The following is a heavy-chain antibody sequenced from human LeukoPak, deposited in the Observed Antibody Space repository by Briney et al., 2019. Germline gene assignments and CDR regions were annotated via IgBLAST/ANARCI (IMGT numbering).Heavy chain of an antibody. CDR3: AKDLTTDDAFDI. V-gene: IGHV3-23*01. Sequence: GGSLRLSCAASAFTFSNYNMNWVRQAPGKGLEWVSAISGSGGSTYYADSVKGRFTIPRDNSKNTLYLQMNSLRAEDTAVYYCAKDLTTDDAFDIWGQGTMVTVSS. CDR1: AFTFSNYN. D-gene: IGHD4-17*01. J-gene: IGHJ3*02. CDR2: ISGSGGST.